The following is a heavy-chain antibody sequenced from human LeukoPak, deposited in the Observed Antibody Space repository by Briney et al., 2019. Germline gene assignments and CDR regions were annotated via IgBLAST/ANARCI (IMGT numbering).Heavy chain of an antibody. V-gene: IGHV4-39*02. CDR1: GGSISTGSYY. Sequence: SPSETLSLTCTVSGGSISTGSYYWGWVRQPPGKGLEYIGSISYSGTTYYNPSLKSRVTISVDTSKNHFSLNLSSMSAADTAVYYCARSSAGVPFDYWGQGTLVTVSS. CDR2: ISYSGTT. J-gene: IGHJ4*02. D-gene: IGHD6-13*01. CDR3: ARSSAGVPFDY.